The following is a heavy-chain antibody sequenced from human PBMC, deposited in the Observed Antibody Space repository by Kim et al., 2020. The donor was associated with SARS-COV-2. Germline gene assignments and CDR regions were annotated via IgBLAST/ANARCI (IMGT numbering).Heavy chain of an antibody. CDR1: GFTVSSNY. CDR2: IYSGGST. Sequence: GGSLRLSCAASGFTVSSNYISWVRQAPGKGLEWVSVIYSGGSTYYADSVKGRFTISRDNSKNTLYLQMNSLRAEDTAVYYCAREVVYKDWNYSGPYGMDVWGQGTTVTVSS. D-gene: IGHD1-7*01. V-gene: IGHV3-53*01. J-gene: IGHJ6*02. CDR3: AREVVYKDWNYSGPYGMDV.